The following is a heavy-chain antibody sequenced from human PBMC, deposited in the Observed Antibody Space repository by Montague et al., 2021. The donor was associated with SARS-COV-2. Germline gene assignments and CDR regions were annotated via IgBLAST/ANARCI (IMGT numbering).Heavy chain of an antibody. V-gene: IGHV4-31*03. D-gene: IGHD4-23*01. CDR3: ASTYGGNLVYYYYYMDV. CDR2: IYYSGST. CDR1: GGSISSGGYY. J-gene: IGHJ6*03. Sequence: TLSLTYTVSGGSISSGGYYWSWIRQHPGKGLEWIGYIYYSGSTYYNPSLKSRVTISVDTSKNQFSLKLSSVTAADTAVYYCASTYGGNLVYYYYYMDVWGKGTTVTVSS.